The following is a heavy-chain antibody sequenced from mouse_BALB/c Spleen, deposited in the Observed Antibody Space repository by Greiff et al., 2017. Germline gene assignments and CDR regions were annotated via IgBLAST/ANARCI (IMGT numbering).Heavy chain of an antibody. Sequence: VQLQQSGPQLVRPGASVKISCKASGYSFTDYIMLWVKQSHGKSLEWIGNINPYYGSTSYNLKFKGKATLTVDKSSSTAYMQLNSLTSEDSAVYYCARGGNGAYYYAMDYWGQGTSVTVSS. V-gene: IGHV1-39*01. CDR3: ARGGNGAYYYAMDY. D-gene: IGHD2-1*01. CDR1: GYSFTDYI. CDR2: INPYYGST. J-gene: IGHJ4*01.